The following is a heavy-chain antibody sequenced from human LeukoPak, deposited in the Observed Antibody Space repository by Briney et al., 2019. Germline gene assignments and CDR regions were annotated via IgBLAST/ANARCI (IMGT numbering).Heavy chain of an antibody. J-gene: IGHJ6*02. D-gene: IGHD1-1*01. V-gene: IGHV3-53*01. Sequence: GGSLRLSWAASGLTVDINYLSGVRQAPGKGLEWVSTIYTGGNTYYAASVKGRFTISRDFSENTVFLHMNSLRAEDTAMYYCARVLYYYYGMDVWGQGTTVTVSS. CDR1: GLTVDINY. CDR3: ARVLYYYYGMDV. CDR2: IYTGGNT.